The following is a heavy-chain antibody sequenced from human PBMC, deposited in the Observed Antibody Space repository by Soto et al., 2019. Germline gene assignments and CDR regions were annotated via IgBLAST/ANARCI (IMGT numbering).Heavy chain of an antibody. CDR1: GYTFTGYY. V-gene: IGHV1-2*02. CDR2: INPNSGGT. Sequence: ASVKVPCKASGYTFTGYYMHWVRQAPGQGLEWMGWINPNSGGTNYAQKFQGRVTMTRDTSISTAYMELSRLRSDDTAVYYCARGRDVALYYYYGMDVWGQGTTVTVS. CDR3: ARGRDVALYYYYGMDV. D-gene: IGHD3-10*02. J-gene: IGHJ6*02.